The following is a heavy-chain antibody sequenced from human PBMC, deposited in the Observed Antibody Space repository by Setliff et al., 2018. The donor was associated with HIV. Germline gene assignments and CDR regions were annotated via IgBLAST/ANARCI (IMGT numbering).Heavy chain of an antibody. J-gene: IGHJ3*02. Sequence: ASVKVSCKASGYTFTDYYIHWVRQAPGQGLEWMGRINPNNGGTNYAQKFLGRVTMTRDTSISTAYMELSRLRSDDTAVYYCARDGYYDSSGYSAFDIWGQGTMVTVSS. CDR1: GYTFTDYY. CDR3: ARDGYYDSSGYSAFDI. D-gene: IGHD3-22*01. CDR2: INPNNGGT. V-gene: IGHV1-2*06.